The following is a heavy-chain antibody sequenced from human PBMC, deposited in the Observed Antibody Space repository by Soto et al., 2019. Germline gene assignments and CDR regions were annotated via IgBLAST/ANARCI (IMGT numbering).Heavy chain of an antibody. Sequence: ASVKVSCKASGYTFTSYAMHWVRQAPGQRLEWMGWINAGNGNTKYSQKFQGRVTITRDTSASTAYMELGSLRSEDTAVYYCARDLNYYGSGSYYYYYGMDVWGQGTTVTVSS. V-gene: IGHV1-3*01. J-gene: IGHJ6*02. CDR2: INAGNGNT. CDR3: ARDLNYYGSGSYYYYYGMDV. D-gene: IGHD3-10*01. CDR1: GYTFTSYA.